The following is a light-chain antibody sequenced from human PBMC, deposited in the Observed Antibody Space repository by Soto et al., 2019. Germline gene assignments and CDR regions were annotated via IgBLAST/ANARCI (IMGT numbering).Light chain of an antibody. Sequence: DIQMTQSPSSLSASVGDRVTITCRASQSISSYLNWYQQKPGKAPKLLIYAASSFQSGVPSRFSGGGSGTDFTLTISSLQPEDFATYYCQQSYSTPPTFGQGTKVE. CDR1: QSISSY. V-gene: IGKV1-39*01. CDR3: QQSYSTPPT. CDR2: AAS. J-gene: IGKJ1*01.